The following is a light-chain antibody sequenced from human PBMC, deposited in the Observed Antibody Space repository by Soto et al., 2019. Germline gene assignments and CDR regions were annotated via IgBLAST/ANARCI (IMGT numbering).Light chain of an antibody. CDR2: GAS. V-gene: IGKV3-20*01. J-gene: IGKJ3*01. CDR1: QSVSSNY. Sequence: EIVLTQSPCTLSLSPGEKATLSCRASQSVSSNYLAWYQQKPGQAPRLLIYGASIRATGIPDRFSGSGSGTDFTLTISRLEPEDFAVYSCQQYDSSPFTFGPGTKVDIK. CDR3: QQYDSSPFT.